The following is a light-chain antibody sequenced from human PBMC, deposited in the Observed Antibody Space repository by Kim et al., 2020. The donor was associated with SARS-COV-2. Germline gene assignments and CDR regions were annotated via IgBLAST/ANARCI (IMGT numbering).Light chain of an antibody. J-gene: IGKJ2*01. CDR1: QSGSSSN. CDR3: QQRSNWPPYT. V-gene: IGKV3-11*01. CDR2: DAS. Sequence: PGEGATLSCRASQSGSSSNLAWYQQKPGQAPRLLIYDASKRATDIPARFSGSGSGTDFTLTISSLEPEDFAVYYCQQRSNWPPYTFGQGTKLEI.